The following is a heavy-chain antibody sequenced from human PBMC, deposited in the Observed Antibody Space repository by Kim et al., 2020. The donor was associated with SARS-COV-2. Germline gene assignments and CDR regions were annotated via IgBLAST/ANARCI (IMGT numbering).Heavy chain of an antibody. J-gene: IGHJ5*02. Sequence: GESLKISCKGSGYSFTSYWISWVRQMPGKGLEWMGRIDPSDSYTNYSPSFQVHVTISADKSISTAYLQCSSLKASDTAMYYCARHWGRYCSGGRCLNWCDPWGRRTLVTGTS. CDR3: ARHWGRYCSGGRCLNWCDP. D-gene: IGHD2-15*01. CDR2: IDPSDSYT. V-gene: IGHV5-10-1*01. CDR1: GYSFTSYW.